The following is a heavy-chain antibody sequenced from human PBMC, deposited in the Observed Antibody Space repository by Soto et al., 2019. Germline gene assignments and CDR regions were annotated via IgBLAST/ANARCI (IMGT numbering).Heavy chain of an antibody. Sequence: QVHFVQSGAEVKKPGASVKVSCKASGYTFSGHAIHWLRQAPGQRPEWLGWVNAGNRKTHYSEKLAGRAPCTLDTVATTVNVALASLSSEDTAVYYWGRDQSGTGYYVDWFAPWGQGTLVTVSS. CDR3: GRDQSGTGYYVDWFAP. J-gene: IGHJ5*02. V-gene: IGHV1-3*01. D-gene: IGHD3-10*02. CDR2: VNAGNRKT. CDR1: GYTFSGHA.